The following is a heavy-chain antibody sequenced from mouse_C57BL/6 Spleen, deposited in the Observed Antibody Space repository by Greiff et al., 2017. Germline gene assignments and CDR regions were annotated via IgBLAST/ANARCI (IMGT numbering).Heavy chain of an antibody. V-gene: IGHV1-69*01. CDR2: IDPSDSYT. J-gene: IGHJ2*01. Sequence: VQLQQPGAELVMPGASVKLSCKASGYSFTSYWMHWVKQRPGQGLEWIGEIDPSDSYTNYNQKFKGKSTLTVDKSSSTAYMQLSSLTSEDSAVYYCARKILRYYFDYWGQGTTLTVSS. CDR1: GYSFTSYW. D-gene: IGHD1-1*01. CDR3: ARKILRYYFDY.